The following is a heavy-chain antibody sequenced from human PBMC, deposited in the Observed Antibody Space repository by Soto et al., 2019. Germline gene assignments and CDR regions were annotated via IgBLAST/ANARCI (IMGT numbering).Heavy chain of an antibody. CDR3: ARGDYGMDV. CDR1: EFTFSSYT. J-gene: IGHJ6*02. V-gene: IGHV3-48*02. Sequence: ESGGGLVQPGGSLRLSCAASEFTFSSYTMNWVRQAPGKGLEWVSYISSSSSTAYYADSVKGRFTISRDSAKNSLYLQMNSLRDEDTAVYYCARGDYGMDVWGQGTTVTVSS. CDR2: ISSSSSTA.